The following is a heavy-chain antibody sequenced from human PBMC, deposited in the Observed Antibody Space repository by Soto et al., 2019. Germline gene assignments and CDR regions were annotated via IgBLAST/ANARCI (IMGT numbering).Heavy chain of an antibody. Sequence: EVRLLESGGGLAQPGGSRRLSCAASGFTFSSSAMNWVRQAPGKGLEWVSSSRVGGGDPFYADSVSVRFNVSRDISSNTLYLQMNSLRAEDTAIYYCAKCSVGTVRTSGWCNWFDPWGQGTLVTVSS. D-gene: IGHD6-19*01. CDR2: SRVGGGDP. V-gene: IGHV3-23*01. CDR3: AKCSVGTVRTSGWCNWFDP. CDR1: GFTFSSSA. J-gene: IGHJ5*02.